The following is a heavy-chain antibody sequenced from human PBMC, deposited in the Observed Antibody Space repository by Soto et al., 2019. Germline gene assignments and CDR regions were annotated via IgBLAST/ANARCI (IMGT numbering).Heavy chain of an antibody. Sequence: QVQLVQSGAEVKKPGSSGKVSCKASGGTFSSYTISWVRQAPGQGLEWMGRIIPILGIANYAQKFQGRVTITADKPKSTAYMELSSLRSEDTAVYYCARDAGEGDSSSSYWGQGTLVTVSS. V-gene: IGHV1-69*08. CDR3: ARDAGEGDSSSSY. D-gene: IGHD6-13*01. CDR2: IIPILGIA. J-gene: IGHJ4*02. CDR1: GGTFSSYT.